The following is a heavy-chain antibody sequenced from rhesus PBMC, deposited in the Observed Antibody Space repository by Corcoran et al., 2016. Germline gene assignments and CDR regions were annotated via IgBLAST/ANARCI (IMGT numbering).Heavy chain of an antibody. D-gene: IGHD2-21*01. V-gene: IGHV3-119*01. Sequence: EVQLVESGGGLVQPGGSLRLSCAASGFTIRSLWMYWVRQAPGKGLEWVSRIISGGSSITYADAVHGRCTISRENAKNSLYLQMNSLRLEDTAVYYCAKDLRGGSPRHMLDSWGQGVVVTVSS. J-gene: IGHJ6*01. CDR2: IISGGSSI. CDR3: AKDLRGGSPRHMLDS. CDR1: GFTIRSLW.